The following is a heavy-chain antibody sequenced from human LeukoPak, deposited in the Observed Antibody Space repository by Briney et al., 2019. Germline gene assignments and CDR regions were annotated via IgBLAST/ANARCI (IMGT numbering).Heavy chain of an antibody. CDR2: ISSSSSYI. V-gene: IGHV3-21*01. CDR3: ASEWYGEGGDS. D-gene: IGHD4-17*01. Sequence: GGSLRLSCAASGFTFSSYSMNWVRQAPGKGLEWVSSISSSSSYIYYADSVKGRFTISRDNAKNSLYLQMNSLRADDTAVYYCASEWYGEGGDSWGQGTLVTVSS. CDR1: GFTFSSYS. J-gene: IGHJ4*02.